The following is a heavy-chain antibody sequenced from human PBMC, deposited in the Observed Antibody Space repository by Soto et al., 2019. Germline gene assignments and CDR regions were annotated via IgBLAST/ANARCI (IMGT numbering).Heavy chain of an antibody. CDR2: ISSSSSTI. Sequence: GGSLRLSCAASGFTFSSYSMNWVRQAPGKGLEWVSYISSSSSTIYYADSVKGRFTISRDNAKNSLYLQMNSLRDEDTAVYYCARDPTIFGVVPDADYYYYGMDVWGQGTTVTVSS. CDR1: GFTFSSYS. J-gene: IGHJ6*02. CDR3: ARDPTIFGVVPDADYYYYGMDV. D-gene: IGHD3-3*01. V-gene: IGHV3-48*02.